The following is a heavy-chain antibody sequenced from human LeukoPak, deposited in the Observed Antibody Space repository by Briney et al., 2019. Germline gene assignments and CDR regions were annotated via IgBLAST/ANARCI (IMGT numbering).Heavy chain of an antibody. CDR1: GGSFSGYY. CDR3: ARGGLRYFDWLLQEFDY. Sequence: SETLSLTCAVYGGSFSGYYWSWTRQPPGKGLEWIGEINHSGSTNYNPSLKSRVTISVDTSKNQFSLKLSSVTAADTAVYYCARGGLRYFDWLLQEFDYWGQGTLVTVPS. J-gene: IGHJ4*02. D-gene: IGHD3-9*01. V-gene: IGHV4-34*01. CDR2: INHSGST.